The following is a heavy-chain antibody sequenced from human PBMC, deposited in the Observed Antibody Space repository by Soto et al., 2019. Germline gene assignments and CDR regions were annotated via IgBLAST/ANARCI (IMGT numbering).Heavy chain of an antibody. Sequence: SETLSLTCTVSGGSISSGGYYWNWIRQHPGKGLEWIGYIYYSGSTYYNPSLKSRVTISVDTSKNQFSLKLSSVTAADAAVYYCARESSVITFGGVTRSFDYWGQGTLVTVSS. CDR1: GGSISSGGYY. CDR2: IYYSGST. CDR3: ARESSVITFGGVTRSFDY. J-gene: IGHJ4*02. D-gene: IGHD3-16*01. V-gene: IGHV4-31*03.